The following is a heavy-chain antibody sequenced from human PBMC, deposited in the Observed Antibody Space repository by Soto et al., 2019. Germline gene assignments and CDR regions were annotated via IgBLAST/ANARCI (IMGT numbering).Heavy chain of an antibody. CDR3: ARGTTDSYPGSRIFDF. V-gene: IGHV3-23*01. D-gene: IGHD3-10*01. Sequence: GGSLRLSCVASGLTFGSRAMSWVRQAPGEGLQWVSTITDTGGDAKYADSVRGRFVISRDNSKKTLYLQMTSLTAEDSAMYFCARGTTDSYPGSRIFDFWGRGTLVTVSS. J-gene: IGHJ4*02. CDR2: ITDTGGDA. CDR1: GLTFGSRA.